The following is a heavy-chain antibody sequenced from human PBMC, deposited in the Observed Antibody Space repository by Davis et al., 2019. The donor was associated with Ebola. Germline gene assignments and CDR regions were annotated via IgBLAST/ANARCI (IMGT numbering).Heavy chain of an antibody. J-gene: IGHJ4*02. CDR2: ISSGSTTI. Sequence: GGSLRLSCVASGFSFSRYDMNWVRQAPGEGLEWVSYISSGSTTIKYADSVKGRFTISRDNAKNSLYLQMNSLRDEDTAVYYCARSLGDIVLVPAALVPDYWGQGTLVTVSS. CDR1: GFSFSRYD. CDR3: ARSLGDIVLVPAALVPDY. V-gene: IGHV3-48*02. D-gene: IGHD2-2*01.